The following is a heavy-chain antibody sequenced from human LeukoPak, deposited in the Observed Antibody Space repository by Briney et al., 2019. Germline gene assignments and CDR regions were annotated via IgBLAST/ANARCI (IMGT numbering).Heavy chain of an antibody. CDR3: AKRDGYNSNPLKD. V-gene: IGHV3-23*01. CDR2: VFIHGDET. J-gene: IGHJ4*02. D-gene: IGHD5-24*01. Sequence: AGGSLRLSCAASGFTFSSYAMSWVRQAPGKGLEWVSGVFIHGDETYHAESVKGRFTTSRDNSKSTLYLQMNSLRAEDTTLYYCAKRDGYNSNPLKDWGQGTLVTVSS. CDR1: GFTFSSYA.